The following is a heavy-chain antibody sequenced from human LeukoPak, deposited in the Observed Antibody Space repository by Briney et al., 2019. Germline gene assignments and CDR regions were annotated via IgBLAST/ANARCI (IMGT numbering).Heavy chain of an antibody. CDR3: ARAPPYSGSYLS. CDR1: GFAFSSYA. Sequence: GSLRLSCAASGFAFSSYAMSWVRRAPGKGLEWVSAISGSGGSTYYADSVKGRFTISRENAKNSLYLQMNSLRAGDTAVYYCARAPPYSGSYLSWGQGTLVTVSS. CDR2: ISGSGGST. V-gene: IGHV3-23*01. J-gene: IGHJ4*02. D-gene: IGHD1-26*01.